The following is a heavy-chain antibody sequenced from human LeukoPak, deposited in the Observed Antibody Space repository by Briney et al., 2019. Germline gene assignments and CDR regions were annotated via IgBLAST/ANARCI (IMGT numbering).Heavy chain of an antibody. CDR2: IYFTGST. J-gene: IGHJ4*02. D-gene: IGHD2-8*02. Sequence: SETLSLTCTISGGSISTYHWTWIRQPPGKGLEWLGYIYFTGSTYYNPSLKSRVTISVDTSKNQFSLKLSSVTAADTAVYYCARRGYNTDHGIDYWGQGTLVTVSS. CDR3: ARRGYNTDHGIDY. V-gene: IGHV4-59*08. CDR1: GGSISTYH.